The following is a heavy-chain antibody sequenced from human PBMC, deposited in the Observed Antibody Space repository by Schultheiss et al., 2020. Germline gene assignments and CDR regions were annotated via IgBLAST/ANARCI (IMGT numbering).Heavy chain of an antibody. CDR1: GFTFTTSW. V-gene: IGHV3-74*01. CDR2: INSDGSTT. Sequence: GGSLRLSCAASGFTFTTSWMHWVRQAPGKGLVWVSRINSDGSTTTYADSVKGRFTISRDNAQNSLYLQMTSLRAEDTALYYCAKDVGAVTYYFDYWGQGTLVTVSS. J-gene: IGHJ4*02. D-gene: IGHD4-17*01. CDR3: AKDVGAVTYYFDY.